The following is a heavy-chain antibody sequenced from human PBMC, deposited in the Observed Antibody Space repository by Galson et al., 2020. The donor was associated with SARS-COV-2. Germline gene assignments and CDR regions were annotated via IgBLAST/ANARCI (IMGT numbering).Heavy chain of an antibody. CDR1: GFTFTDNN. D-gene: IGHD4-17*01. J-gene: IGHJ1*01. CDR3: AGGDYVVS. V-gene: IGHV1-2*02. CDR2: INPYSGDT. Sequence: ASVKLSCKAPGFTFTDNNTNWARQTPGQGLEWMGWINPYSGDTHQAQNFQGRVTMTRDTTINTAYMELSSLRSDDTAIYYCAGGDYVVSWGQGTLVTVSS.